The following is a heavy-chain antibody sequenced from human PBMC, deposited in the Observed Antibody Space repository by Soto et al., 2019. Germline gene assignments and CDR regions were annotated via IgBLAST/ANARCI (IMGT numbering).Heavy chain of an antibody. CDR1: GFTFSSYG. D-gene: IGHD6-19*01. Sequence: QVQLVESGGGVVQPGRSLRLSCAASGFTFSSYGMHWVRQASGKGLEWVAVISYDGSNKYYADSVKGRFTISRDNSKNTLYLQMNSLRAEDTAVYYCAKLDSSGFYYGMDVWGQGTTVTVSS. CDR2: ISYDGSNK. V-gene: IGHV3-30*18. CDR3: AKLDSSGFYYGMDV. J-gene: IGHJ6*02.